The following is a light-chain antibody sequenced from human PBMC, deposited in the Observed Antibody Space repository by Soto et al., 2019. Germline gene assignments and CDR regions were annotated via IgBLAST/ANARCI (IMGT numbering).Light chain of an antibody. V-gene: IGKV3-20*01. CDR2: GAS. Sequence: PGERATLSCRASQSVSSNYLAWYQQKPGQAPGLLIYGASSRATGIPDRFSGSGSGTDFTLTISRLEPEDFAVYYCQQYGSSPPKTFGQGNKVDIK. J-gene: IGKJ1*01. CDR1: QSVSSNY. CDR3: QQYGSSPPKT.